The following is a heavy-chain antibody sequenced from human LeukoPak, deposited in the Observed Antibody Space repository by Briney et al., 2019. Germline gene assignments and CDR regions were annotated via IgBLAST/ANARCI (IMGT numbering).Heavy chain of an antibody. CDR2: IYYSGNT. V-gene: IGHV4-31*03. J-gene: IGHJ4*02. CDR3: ARVLNYYDNSGYFYFFDY. Sequence: SETLSLTCSVSGASISTSGHYWSWIRQHPGKGLDWIGYIYYSGNTHYNASLRSRVSISVDTSQSQFSLKLSSVTAADTAVYYCARVLNYYDNSGYFYFFDYWGQGTPVTVSS. CDR1: GASISTSGHY. D-gene: IGHD3-22*01.